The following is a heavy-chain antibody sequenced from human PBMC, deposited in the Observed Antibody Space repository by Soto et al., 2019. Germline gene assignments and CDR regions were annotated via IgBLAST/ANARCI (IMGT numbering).Heavy chain of an antibody. CDR2: IYHSGST. V-gene: IGHV4-38-2*02. Sequence: PSETLSLTCTVSSSPINSRYYWGWIRQTPGKGLEWVASIYHSGSTHYNPSLKSRPTISVDTSNNQFSLRLSSVTAADTAIYYCARNNSGGNFDYWGEGTQVTVSP. CDR3: ARNNSGGNFDY. D-gene: IGHD6-19*01. J-gene: IGHJ4*02. CDR1: SSPINSRYY.